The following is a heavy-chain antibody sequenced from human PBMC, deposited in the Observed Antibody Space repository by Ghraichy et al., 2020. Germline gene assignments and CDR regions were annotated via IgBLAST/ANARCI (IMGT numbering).Heavy chain of an antibody. V-gene: IGHV3-23*01. CDR2: ISGSGGST. CDR3: AKDPPYGSGSYQDNDY. Sequence: GESLNISCAASGFTFSSYAMSWVRQAPGKGLEWVSAISGSGGSTYYADSVKGRFTISRDNSKNTLYLQMNSLRAEDTAVYYCAKDPPYGSGSYQDNDYWGQGTLVTVSS. D-gene: IGHD3-10*01. J-gene: IGHJ4*02. CDR1: GFTFSSYA.